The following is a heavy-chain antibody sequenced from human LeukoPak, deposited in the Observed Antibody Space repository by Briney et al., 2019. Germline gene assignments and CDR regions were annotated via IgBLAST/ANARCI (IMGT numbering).Heavy chain of an antibody. CDR3: ASGARVTYLDMFYFDY. V-gene: IGHV1-2*02. J-gene: IGHJ4*02. CDR1: GYTFTGYY. Sequence: ASVKVSCKASGYTFTGYYIHWVRRAPGQGLEWMGWINPNSGGTNYAEKFQGRVTMTRDTSISTAYMELSRLRSDDTAVYYCASGARVTYLDMFYFDYWGQGTLVTVSS. D-gene: IGHD4-17*01. CDR2: INPNSGGT.